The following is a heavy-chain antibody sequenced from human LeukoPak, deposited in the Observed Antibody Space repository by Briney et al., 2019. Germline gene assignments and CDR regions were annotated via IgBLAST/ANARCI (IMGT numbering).Heavy chain of an antibody. CDR3: ARRVVVPAAIVDWFGP. CDR1: GYTFTSYA. J-gene: IGHJ5*02. Sequence: ASVKVSCKASGYTFTSYAMHWVRQAPGQRLEWMGWINAGNGNTKYSQKFQGRVTITRDTSASTAYMELSSLRSEDTAVYYCARRVVVPAAIVDWFGPWGQGTLVTVSS. CDR2: INAGNGNT. V-gene: IGHV1-3*01. D-gene: IGHD2-2*01.